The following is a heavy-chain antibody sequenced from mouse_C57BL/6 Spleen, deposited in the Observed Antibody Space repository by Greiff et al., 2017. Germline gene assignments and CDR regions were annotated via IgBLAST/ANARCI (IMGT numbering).Heavy chain of an antibody. CDR1: GYTFTDYY. J-gene: IGHJ2*01. V-gene: IGHV1-26*01. Sequence: EVQLQQSGPELVKPGASVKISCKASGYTFTDYYMNWVKQSHGKSLEWIGDINPNNGGTSYNQEFKGKATLTVDKSSSTAYMELRSLTSEDSAVYYCASHLPYYSNEDYWGQGTTLTVSS. D-gene: IGHD2-5*01. CDR2: INPNNGGT. CDR3: ASHLPYYSNEDY.